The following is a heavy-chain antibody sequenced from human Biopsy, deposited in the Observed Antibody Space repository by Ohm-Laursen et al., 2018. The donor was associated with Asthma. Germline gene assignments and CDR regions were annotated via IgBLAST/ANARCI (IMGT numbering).Heavy chain of an antibody. Sequence: SSLRLSCTAAGSRFEDYSMHWVRHVPRKGLEWVPGISWDSVRSVYANSVRGRFTTSRANAKKSLYLQMSCLTPEDTGLYCCIKETADDVWTSSHTYAMDVWGQGTTVTVSS. CDR2: ISWDSVRS. D-gene: IGHD3-3*01. J-gene: IGHJ6*02. V-gene: IGHV3-9*01. CDR3: IKETADDVWTSSHTYAMDV. CDR1: GSRFEDYS.